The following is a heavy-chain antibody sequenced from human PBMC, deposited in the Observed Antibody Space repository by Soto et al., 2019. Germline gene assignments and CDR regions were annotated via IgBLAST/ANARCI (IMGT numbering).Heavy chain of an antibody. D-gene: IGHD2-15*01. Sequence: HPGGSLRLSCAASGFTFSSYAMSWVRQAPGKGLEWVSAISGSGGNTYYADSVKGRFTISRDNSKNTMSLQMNSLRAEDTAVYFCAKCTRYCSGGNCYLSHFDYWGQGALVTVSS. J-gene: IGHJ4*02. V-gene: IGHV3-23*01. CDR1: GFTFSSYA. CDR3: AKCTRYCSGGNCYLSHFDY. CDR2: ISGSGGNT.